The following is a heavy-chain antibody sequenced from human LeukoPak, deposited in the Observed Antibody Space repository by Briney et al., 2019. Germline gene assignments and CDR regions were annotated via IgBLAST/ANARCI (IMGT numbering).Heavy chain of an antibody. CDR1: GGSISSYY. D-gene: IGHD3-10*01. CDR3: ANMDYGSGSYYFDY. Sequence: SSETLSLTCTVSGGSISSYYWNWIRQPPGKGLEWIGYIHYSGSTNYNPSLKSRVTISVDTSKNQFSLKLSSVTAADTAVYYCANMDYGSGSYYFDYWGQGTLVTVSS. V-gene: IGHV4-59*01. J-gene: IGHJ4*02. CDR2: IHYSGST.